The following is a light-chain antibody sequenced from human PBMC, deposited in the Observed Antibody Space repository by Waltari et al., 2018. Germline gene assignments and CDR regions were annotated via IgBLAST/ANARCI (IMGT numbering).Light chain of an antibody. CDR3: MQTKQFPWT. J-gene: IGKJ1*01. CDR1: QSLLYTDGKTY. Sequence: DIVMTQTPVSLSVTPGQSASISCKSSQSLLYTDGKTYFYWYIQKAGQPPQLLIYEISKRLSGVPDRFSGSGSGTDFTLKISRVEAEDVGVYYCMQTKQFPWTLGQGTKVEVK. CDR2: EIS. V-gene: IGKV2D-29*01.